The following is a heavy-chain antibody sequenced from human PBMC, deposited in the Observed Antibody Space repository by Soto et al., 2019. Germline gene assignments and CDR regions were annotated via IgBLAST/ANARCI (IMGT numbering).Heavy chain of an antibody. D-gene: IGHD3-22*01. Sequence: QITLKESGPTLVKPTQTLTVTCTFSGFSLSTSGVGVGWIHQPPGKALEWLALIYWDNDKRYSPSLKSRLTITKDTSKNQVVLTMTNMDPVDTATYYCAHRLCDSSCYWDVGYFDSWGQGTLVTVSS. CDR2: IYWDNDK. J-gene: IGHJ4*02. CDR1: GFSLSTSGVG. CDR3: AHRLCDSSCYWDVGYFDS. V-gene: IGHV2-5*02.